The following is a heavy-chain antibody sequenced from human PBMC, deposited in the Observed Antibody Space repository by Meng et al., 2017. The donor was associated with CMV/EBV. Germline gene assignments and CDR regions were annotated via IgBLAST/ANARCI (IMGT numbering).Heavy chain of an antibody. CDR3: ARGGYGSGVPYGMDV. Sequence: ASVKVSCKASGYTFTSYDINWVRQATGQGLEWMGWMNPNSGNTGYAQKFQGRVTITRNTSISTAYMELSSLRSEVTAVYYCARGGYGSGVPYGMDVWGQGTTVTVSS. V-gene: IGHV1-8*03. J-gene: IGHJ6*02. CDR1: GYTFTSYD. CDR2: MNPNSGNT. D-gene: IGHD3-10*01.